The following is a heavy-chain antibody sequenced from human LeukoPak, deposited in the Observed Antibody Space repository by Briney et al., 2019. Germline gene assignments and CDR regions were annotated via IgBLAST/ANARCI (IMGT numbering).Heavy chain of an antibody. CDR1: GGTFSSYA. CDR2: IIPILVIA. J-gene: IGHJ6*02. Sequence: SVKVSCKASGGTFSSYAISWVRQAPGQGLEWMGRIIPILVIANYAQKFQGRVTITADKSTSTAYMELSSLRSEDTAVYYCARSPPDDILTGYLLVHYYYYGMDVWGQGTTVTVSS. V-gene: IGHV1-69*04. D-gene: IGHD3-9*01. CDR3: ARSPPDDILTGYLLVHYYYYGMDV.